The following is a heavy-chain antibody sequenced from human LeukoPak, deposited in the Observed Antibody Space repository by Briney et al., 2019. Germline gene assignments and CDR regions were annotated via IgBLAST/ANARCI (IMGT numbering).Heavy chain of an antibody. Sequence: ASVKVSCKASGYTFTSYDINWVRQATGQGLEWMGWMNPNSGNTGYAQKFQGRVTMTRSTSISTAYMELSSLRSEDTAVYYCARGDYGSGEGSNWFDPWGQGTLVTVSS. CDR2: MNPNSGNT. CDR1: GYTFTSYD. D-gene: IGHD3-10*01. CDR3: ARGDYGSGEGSNWFDP. J-gene: IGHJ5*02. V-gene: IGHV1-8*01.